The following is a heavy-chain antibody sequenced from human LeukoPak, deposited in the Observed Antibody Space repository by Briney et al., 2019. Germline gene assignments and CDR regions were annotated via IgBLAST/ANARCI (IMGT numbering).Heavy chain of an antibody. Sequence: GASVKVSCKASGYTFTSYGISWVRQAPGQGLEWMGGIIPIFGTANYAQKFQGRVTITADESTSTAYMELSSLRSEDTAVYYCARSPDSSGYYGLFDYWGQGTLVTVSS. CDR3: ARSPDSSGYYGLFDY. D-gene: IGHD3-22*01. J-gene: IGHJ4*02. V-gene: IGHV1-69*13. CDR1: GYTFTSYG. CDR2: IIPIFGTA.